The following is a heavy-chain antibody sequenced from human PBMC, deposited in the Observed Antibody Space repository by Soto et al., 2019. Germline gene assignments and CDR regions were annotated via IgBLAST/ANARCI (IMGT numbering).Heavy chain of an antibody. Sequence: QVHLVQSGAEVKKPEASVRVSCKPSGYTLTNYAIHWVRQAAGQRLEWLAWSDPGSGRATYSQKVQARIIVNRDNSATTFCMDLTSLTSEDTAVYFCTRDLNGGNPFDYWGQGALVTVSS. J-gene: IGHJ4*02. CDR1: GYTLTNYA. V-gene: IGHV1-3*01. D-gene: IGHD2-8*01. CDR3: TRDLNGGNPFDY. CDR2: SDPGSGRA.